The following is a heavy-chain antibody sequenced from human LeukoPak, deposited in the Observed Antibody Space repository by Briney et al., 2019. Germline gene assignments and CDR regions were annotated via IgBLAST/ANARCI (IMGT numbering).Heavy chain of an antibody. V-gene: IGHV3-74*01. CDR3: ARGVGATS. J-gene: IGHJ5*02. CDR1: GFTSSSYW. D-gene: IGHD1-26*01. Sequence: SGGSLRLSCAASGFTSSSYWMHWVRQVPGKGLVWVSRISGDGTARNYADSVKGRFTISRDNAKNSLYLQMNSLRAEDTAVYYCARGVGATSWGQGTLVTVSS. CDR2: ISGDGTAR.